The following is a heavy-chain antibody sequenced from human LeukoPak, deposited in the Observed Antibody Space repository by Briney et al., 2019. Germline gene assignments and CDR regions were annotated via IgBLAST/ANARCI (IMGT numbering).Heavy chain of an antibody. Sequence: AASVKVFCKASGYTFTSYYMHWVRQTPGQGLEWMGIINPSGGSTSYAQKFQGRVTMTRDTSTSTVYMELSSLRSEDTAVYYCARAQRCTNGVCYTYYYYGMDVWGQGTTVTASS. CDR1: GYTFTSYY. CDR3: ARAQRCTNGVCYTYYYYGMDV. CDR2: INPSGGST. V-gene: IGHV1-46*01. D-gene: IGHD2-8*01. J-gene: IGHJ6*02.